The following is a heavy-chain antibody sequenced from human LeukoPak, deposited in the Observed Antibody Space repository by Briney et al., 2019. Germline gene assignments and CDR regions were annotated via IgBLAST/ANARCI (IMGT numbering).Heavy chain of an antibody. CDR2: IYPGNSDT. J-gene: IGHJ3*02. V-gene: IGHV5-51*01. CDR3: ARPPSRPPFI. CDR1: GYNFANYW. Sequence: GESLKISCKGSGYNFANYWIGWVRQMPGKGLEWMGIIYPGNSDTRYSPSFQGHVTISADKSISTAYLQWSSLKASDTAMYYCARPPSRPPFIWGQGTMVTVSS.